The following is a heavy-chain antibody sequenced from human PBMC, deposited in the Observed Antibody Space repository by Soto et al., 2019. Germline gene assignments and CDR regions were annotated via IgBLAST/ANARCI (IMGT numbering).Heavy chain of an antibody. V-gene: IGHV1-18*01. J-gene: IGHJ4*02. CDR3: ARVNPRNGYGLFDY. D-gene: IGHD5-18*01. CDR1: VYTFTSYG. CDR2: ISAYNGNT. Sequence: GASVKVSCKASVYTFTSYGISWVRQAPGQGLEWMGWISAYNGNTNYAQKLQGRVTMTTDTSTSTAYMELRSLRSDDTAVYSCARVNPRNGYGLFDYSGQGALVTVSS.